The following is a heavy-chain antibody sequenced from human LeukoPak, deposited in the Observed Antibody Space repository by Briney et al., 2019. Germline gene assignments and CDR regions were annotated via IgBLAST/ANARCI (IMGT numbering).Heavy chain of an antibody. CDR3: ARDSDGYYYDSSGYYPFDY. CDR2: IIPIFGTA. J-gene: IGHJ4*02. D-gene: IGHD3-22*01. Sequence: SVKVSCKASGGTFSSYTISWVRQAPGQGLEWMGGIIPIFGTANYAQKFQGRVTITADESTSTAYMELSSLRSEDTAVYYCARDSDGYYYDSSGYYPFDYWDQGTLVTVYS. CDR1: GGTFSSYT. V-gene: IGHV1-69*13.